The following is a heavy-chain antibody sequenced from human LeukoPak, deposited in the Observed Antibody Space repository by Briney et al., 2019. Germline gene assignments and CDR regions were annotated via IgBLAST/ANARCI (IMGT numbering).Heavy chain of an antibody. CDR2: ISSNGGST. CDR1: GFTFSSYP. CDR3: ARKSPLGGYYFDY. Sequence: GGSLRLSCAASGFTFSSYPMHWVRQAPGKGLEYVSAISSNGGSTYYANSVKGRFTMSRDNSKNTLYLQMGSLRAEDMAMYCCARKSPLGGYYFDYWGQGTLVTVSS. J-gene: IGHJ4*02. V-gene: IGHV3-64*01.